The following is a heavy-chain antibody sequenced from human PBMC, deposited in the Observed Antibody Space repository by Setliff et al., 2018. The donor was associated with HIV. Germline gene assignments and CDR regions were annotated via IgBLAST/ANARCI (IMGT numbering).Heavy chain of an antibody. Sequence: PGGSLRLSCAASGFIVSSFWMNWVRQAPGKGLEWLANINEDGSERNCVDSVKGRFTISKDNAKNSLYLQMNSLTAADTAMYYCARGTGGPGSSWVLTRFDSWGQGTLVTVSS. CDR2: INEDGSER. J-gene: IGHJ4*02. CDR3: ARGTGGPGSSWVLTRFDS. D-gene: IGHD6-13*01. CDR1: GFIVSSFW. V-gene: IGHV3-7*04.